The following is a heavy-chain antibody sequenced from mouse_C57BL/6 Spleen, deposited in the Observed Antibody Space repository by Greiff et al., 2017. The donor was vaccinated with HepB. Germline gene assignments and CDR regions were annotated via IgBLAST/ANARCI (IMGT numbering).Heavy chain of an antibody. Sequence: EVKLVESGEGLVKPGGSLKLSCAASGFTFSSYAMSWVRQTPEKRLEWVAYISSGGDYIYYVDTVKGRFTISRDNARNTLYLQMSSLKSEDTAMYYCTRRGYYERAMDYWGQGTSVTVSS. D-gene: IGHD2-4*01. V-gene: IGHV5-9-1*02. J-gene: IGHJ4*01. CDR1: GFTFSSYA. CDR3: TRRGYYERAMDY. CDR2: ISSGGDYI.